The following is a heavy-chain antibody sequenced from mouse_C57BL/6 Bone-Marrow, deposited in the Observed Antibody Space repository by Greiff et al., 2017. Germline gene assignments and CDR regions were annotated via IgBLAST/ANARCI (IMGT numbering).Heavy chain of an antibody. CDR1: GFTFSDYG. Sequence: EVMLVESGGGLVQPGGSLKLSCAASGFTFSDYGMAWVRQAPRKGPEWVAFISNLAYSIYYADTVTGRFTISRENAKNTLYLEMSSLRSEDTAMYYCASFYDYSFAYWGQGTLVTVSA. CDR3: ASFYDYSFAY. CDR2: ISNLAYSI. J-gene: IGHJ3*01. D-gene: IGHD2-4*01. V-gene: IGHV5-15*01.